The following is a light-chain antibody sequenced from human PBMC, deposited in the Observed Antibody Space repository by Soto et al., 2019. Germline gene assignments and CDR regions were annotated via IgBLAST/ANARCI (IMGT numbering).Light chain of an antibody. CDR2: EVS. CDR3: SSYTSDNRDYV. Sequence: QSVLTQPASVSGSPGQSITISCTGTGSDIGAYNYVSWYQQHPGKAPKLMIYEVSNRPSGVSRRFSGSKSGNTASLTISGLQAEDEAHYYCSSYTSDNRDYVFGTGTKVTVL. CDR1: GSDIGAYNY. V-gene: IGLV2-14*01. J-gene: IGLJ1*01.